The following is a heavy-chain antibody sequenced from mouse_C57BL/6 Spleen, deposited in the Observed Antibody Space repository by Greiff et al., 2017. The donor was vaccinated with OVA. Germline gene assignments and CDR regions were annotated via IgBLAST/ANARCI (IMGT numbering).Heavy chain of an antibody. V-gene: IGHV1-82*01. D-gene: IGHD2-4*01. CDR2: IYPGDGDT. Sequence: VQLQQSGPELVKPGASVKISCKASGYAFSSSWMNWVKQRPGTGLEWIGRIYPGDGDTNYNGKFKGKATLTADKSSSTAYMQLSSLTSEDSAVYFCARIYYDYVNWYFDVWGTGTTVTVSS. CDR1: GYAFSSSW. CDR3: ARIYYDYVNWYFDV. J-gene: IGHJ1*03.